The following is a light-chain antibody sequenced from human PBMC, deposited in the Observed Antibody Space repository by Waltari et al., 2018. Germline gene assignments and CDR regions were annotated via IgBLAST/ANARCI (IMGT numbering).Light chain of an antibody. CDR2: GAS. CDR3: QQSYSAPWK. V-gene: IGKV1-39*01. J-gene: IGKJ1*01. CDR1: QSISRH. Sequence: DIQMTQSPSSLSASVGDRVTITCRASQSISRHLNWYQQKPGKAPNLLIYGASNLQRGVPSRFSASGSGTDFTLTISSLQPEDFATYYCQQSYSAPWKFGQGTKVEIK.